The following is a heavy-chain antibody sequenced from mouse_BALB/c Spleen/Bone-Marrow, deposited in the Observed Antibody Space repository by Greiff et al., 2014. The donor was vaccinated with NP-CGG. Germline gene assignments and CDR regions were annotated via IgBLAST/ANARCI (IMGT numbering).Heavy chain of an antibody. J-gene: IGHJ1*01. CDR3: ASYYGSSWYFDV. CDR1: GYSFTGYA. Sequence: EVQLQQSGPELVKPGASMKISCKTSGYSFTGYAMNWVKQSHGKNLEWIGLINPYNGGTSYNQKFKGKATLTVDKSSSTAYMELFSLTSEDSAVYYCASYYGSSWYFDVWGAGTTVTVSS. D-gene: IGHD1-1*01. V-gene: IGHV1-26*01. CDR2: INPYNGGT.